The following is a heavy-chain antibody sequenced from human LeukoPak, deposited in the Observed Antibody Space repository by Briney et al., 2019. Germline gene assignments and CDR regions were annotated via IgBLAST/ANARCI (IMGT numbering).Heavy chain of an antibody. CDR1: GFTFSSFG. J-gene: IGHJ4*02. CDR2: ISASSLNTI. V-gene: IGHV3-48*04. Sequence: GGSLRLSCAASGFTFSSFGMNWVRQAPGKGLEWISYISASSLNTIHYADSVKGRFTISRDNAKNSLFLQMNSLRAEDTAVYYCARSLSTDFDYWGQGILVTVSS. D-gene: IGHD5/OR15-5a*01. CDR3: ARSLSTDFDY.